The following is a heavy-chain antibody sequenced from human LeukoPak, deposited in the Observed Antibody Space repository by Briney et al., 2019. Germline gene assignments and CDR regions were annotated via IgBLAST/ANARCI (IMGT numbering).Heavy chain of an antibody. CDR3: ARDPLYCSSTSCP. D-gene: IGHD2-2*01. Sequence: GRSLRLSCAASGFTFSSYAMHWVRQAPGKGLEWVAVISYDGSNKYYADSVKGRFTISRDNSKNTLYLQMNSLRAEDTAVYYCARDPLYCSSTSCPWGQGTLVTVSS. CDR2: ISYDGSNK. CDR1: GFTFSSYA. J-gene: IGHJ5*02. V-gene: IGHV3-30-3*01.